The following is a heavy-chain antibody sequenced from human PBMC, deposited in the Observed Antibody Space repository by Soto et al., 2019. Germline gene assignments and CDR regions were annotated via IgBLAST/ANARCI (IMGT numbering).Heavy chain of an antibody. D-gene: IGHD4-17*01. J-gene: IGHJ6*03. V-gene: IGHV1-8*01. CDR1: GYTFTSYD. CDR2: MNPNGGNT. Sequence: ASVKVSCKASGYTFTSYDINWVRQATGQGLEWMGWMNPNGGNTGYAQKFQGRVTMTRNTSISTAYMELSSLRSEDTAVYYCARFGTTAPYPYYYYYYMDVWGKGTTVTVSS. CDR3: ARFGTTAPYPYYYYYYMDV.